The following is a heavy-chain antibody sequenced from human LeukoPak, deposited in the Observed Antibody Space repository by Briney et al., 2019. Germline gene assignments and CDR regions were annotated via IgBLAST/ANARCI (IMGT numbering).Heavy chain of an antibody. CDR1: GFTFSSYD. V-gene: IGHV3-30-3*01. J-gene: IGHJ4*02. Sequence: PGGSLRLSCVASGFTFSSYDMHWVRQAPGKGLEWVAVISYDGSNKYYADSVKGRFTISRDNSKNTLYLQMNSLRAEDTAMYYCAREEENYYDSSGYIDYWGQGTLVTVSS. CDR2: ISYDGSNK. D-gene: IGHD3-22*01. CDR3: AREEENYYDSSGYIDY.